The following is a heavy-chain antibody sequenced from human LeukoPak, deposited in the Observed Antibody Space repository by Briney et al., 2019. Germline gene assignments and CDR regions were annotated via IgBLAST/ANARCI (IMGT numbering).Heavy chain of an antibody. D-gene: IGHD4-23*01. Sequence: ASVKVSCKASGYTFTSYGISWVRQAPGQGLEWMGWISAYNGNTNYAQKLQGRVTMTTDTSTSTAYMELRSLRSDDTAVYYCAAVVTSPKYYYYYMDVWGKGTTVTVSS. CDR1: GYTFTSYG. V-gene: IGHV1-18*01. CDR3: AAVVTSPKYYYYYMDV. CDR2: ISAYNGNT. J-gene: IGHJ6*03.